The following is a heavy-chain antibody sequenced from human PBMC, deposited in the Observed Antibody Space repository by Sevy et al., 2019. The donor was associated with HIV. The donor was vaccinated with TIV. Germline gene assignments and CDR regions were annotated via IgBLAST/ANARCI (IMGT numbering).Heavy chain of an antibody. Sequence: GGSLRLSCVASGFTFSNYGMHWVRQAPGKGLEWVSFIRYDGSNTYYADSVKDRFTISRDNSKNTVYLQMNSLRVEDTAMYYCAKDLGGYFYSWGQGTPVTVSS. CDR2: IRYDGSNT. V-gene: IGHV3-30*02. D-gene: IGHD2-15*01. CDR1: GFTFSNYG. J-gene: IGHJ4*02. CDR3: AKDLGGYFYS.